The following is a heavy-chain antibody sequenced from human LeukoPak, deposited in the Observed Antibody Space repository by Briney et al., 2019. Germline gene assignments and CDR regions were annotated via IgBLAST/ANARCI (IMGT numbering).Heavy chain of an antibody. CDR1: GFTFSYYY. CDR2: IYSGGTT. V-gene: IGHV3-53*01. Sequence: GGSLRLSCSASGFTFSYYYMSGVRQAPGKGLEWVSLIYSGGTTYYSESVEGRFTISRDNSKNTLYLQMNSLRAEDTAVYYCARLSGWFDYWGQGTLVTVSS. J-gene: IGHJ4*02. CDR3: ARLSGWFDY. D-gene: IGHD6-19*01.